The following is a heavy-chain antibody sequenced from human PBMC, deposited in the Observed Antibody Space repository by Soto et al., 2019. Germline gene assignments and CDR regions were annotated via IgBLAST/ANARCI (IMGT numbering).Heavy chain of an antibody. V-gene: IGHV6-1*01. CDR3: ARGEGVDGSTFDF. Sequence: LQALPLTCAICGETVCRHSGASNWIRQSLSRGLEWLGRAYYRSKWYNEYAGSMKSRITINPVTSKIQFSLYLSSVTREETAVYFSARGEGVDGSTFDFWGPEALDPVSS. D-gene: IGHD3-3*01. CDR1: GETVCRHSGA. J-gene: IGHJ4*01. CDR2: AYYRSKWYN.